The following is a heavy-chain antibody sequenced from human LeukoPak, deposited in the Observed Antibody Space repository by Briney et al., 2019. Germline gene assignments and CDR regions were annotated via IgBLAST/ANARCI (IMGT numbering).Heavy chain of an antibody. CDR1: GFTSSHFW. D-gene: IGHD2-15*01. CDR2: IKKTGSET. V-gene: IGHV3-7*01. J-gene: IGHJ4*02. Sequence: GGSLRLSCAASGFTSSHFWMSWVRQAPGKGLEWVAYIKKTGSETYYVDSVKGRFTITRDNTRSSLFLQMYSLRAEDTAVYFCAREDGYCSGGNCYSYFDSWGQGTLVTVSS. CDR3: AREDGYCSGGNCYSYFDS.